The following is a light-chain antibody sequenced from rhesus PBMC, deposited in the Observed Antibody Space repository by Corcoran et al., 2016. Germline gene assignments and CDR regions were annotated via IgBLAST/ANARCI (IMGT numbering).Light chain of an antibody. V-gene: IGKV3-42*03. CDR3: QHYIPWPRT. Sequence: DIVLTQSPATLSLSPGERATLPCRASQSVRNSLAWYQQMPGQVPRLLIYDSSTRVSGIPGRISGSGSGTDFTLTISSLEPEDFGIYYCQHYIPWPRTFGQGTKVEFK. CDR1: QSVRNS. J-gene: IGKJ1*01. CDR2: DSS.